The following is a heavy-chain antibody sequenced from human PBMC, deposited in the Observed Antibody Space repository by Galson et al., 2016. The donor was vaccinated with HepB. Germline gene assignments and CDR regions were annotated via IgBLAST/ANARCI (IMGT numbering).Heavy chain of an antibody. Sequence: ETLSLTCTVSGGSVTSDYYYWTWIRQTPGKGLEWIGYIYDSGTTVYNPSLRGRVSISIDPSRNQISLRLNTVTGADTAIYYCARGEGSWYYFDYWGQGTLVIVSS. D-gene: IGHD6-13*01. CDR1: GGSVTSDYYY. J-gene: IGHJ4*02. CDR2: IYDSGTT. CDR3: ARGEGSWYYFDY. V-gene: IGHV4-61*01.